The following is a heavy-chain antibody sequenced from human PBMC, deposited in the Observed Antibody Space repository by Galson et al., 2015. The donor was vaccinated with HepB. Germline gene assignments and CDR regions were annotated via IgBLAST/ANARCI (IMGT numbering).Heavy chain of an antibody. CDR2: IYYSGST. CDR3: ARVAQPHQYCSSTSCLYYYYYYMDV. J-gene: IGHJ6*03. D-gene: IGHD2-2*01. Sequence: QVQLQESGPGLVKPSETLSLTCTVSGGPISSYYWSWIRQPPGKGLEWIGYIYYSGSTNYNPSLKSRVTISVDTSKNQFSLKLSSVTAADTAVYYCARVAQPHQYCSSTSCLYYYYYYMDVWGKGTTVTVSS. CDR1: GGPISSYY. V-gene: IGHV4-59*01.